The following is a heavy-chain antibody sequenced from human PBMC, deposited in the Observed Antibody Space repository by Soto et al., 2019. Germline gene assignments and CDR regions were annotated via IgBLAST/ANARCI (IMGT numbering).Heavy chain of an antibody. J-gene: IGHJ2*01. CDR3: ATTWNRGYSGYDFRRHWYFEL. CDR1: GGTFSSYT. V-gene: IGHV1-69*02. D-gene: IGHD5-12*01. CDR2: IIPILGMT. Sequence: QVHLVQSGAEVKKPGSSVNVSCKASGGTFSSYTITWVRQAPGQGLEWMGWIIPILGMTNYPPKFQGRLTITADKATNTAHMAVRSLRSDDTAIDYCATTWNRGYSGYDFRRHWYFELWGRGTLVTVSS.